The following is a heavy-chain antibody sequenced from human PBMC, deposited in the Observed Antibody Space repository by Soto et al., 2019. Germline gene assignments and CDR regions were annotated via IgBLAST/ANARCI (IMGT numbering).Heavy chain of an antibody. CDR1: GYTFTRYG. CDR2: INPSGGST. CDR3: TTDSTSLGSTYYYYGMDV. J-gene: IGHJ6*02. Sequence: AAVKGSCKASGYTFTRYGISWLRQTPGQGLEWMGRINPSGGSTSYAQKFQGRVTMTRDTSTSTVYMELSSLRAEDTAVYYCTTDSTSLGSTYYYYGMDVWGQGTTVTVSS. D-gene: IGHD6-6*01. V-gene: IGHV1-46*01.